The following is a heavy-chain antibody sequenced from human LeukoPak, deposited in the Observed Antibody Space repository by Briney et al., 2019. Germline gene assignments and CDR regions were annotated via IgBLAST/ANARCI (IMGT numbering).Heavy chain of an antibody. CDR2: IRDDGSSK. V-gene: IGHV3-30*02. Sequence: PGGSLRLSCVVSGFTFSSYGLHCVRQTPGKGLEWVAFIRDDGSSKYYADSVKGRFTISRDNSRNTLYLQMNILRAEDTAVYYCTRGGGWQQHPLYCFDYWGQGTLVTVSS. D-gene: IGHD6-13*01. J-gene: IGHJ4*02. CDR3: TRGGGWQQHPLYCFDY. CDR1: GFTFSSYG.